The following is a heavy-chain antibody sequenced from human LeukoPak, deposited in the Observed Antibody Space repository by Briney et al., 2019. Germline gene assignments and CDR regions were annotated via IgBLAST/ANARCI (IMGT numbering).Heavy chain of an antibody. Sequence: GGSLRLSCAASGFTLSTYWMNWVRQAPGKGLEWVATIKQDGSEKYYVDSVKGRFTISRDNAKNSLYLQMNSLRAEDTAVYYCARDSSLLWFGELNNWFDPWGQGTLVTVSS. CDR2: IKQDGSEK. CDR1: GFTLSTYW. J-gene: IGHJ5*02. D-gene: IGHD3-10*01. CDR3: ARDSSLLWFGELNNWFDP. V-gene: IGHV3-7*01.